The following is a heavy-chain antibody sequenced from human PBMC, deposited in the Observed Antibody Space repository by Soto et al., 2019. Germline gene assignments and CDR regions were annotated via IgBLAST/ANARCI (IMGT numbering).Heavy chain of an antibody. Sequence: EVQLLESGGGLVQPGGSLRLSCAASGFTFSSYAMSWVRQAPGKGLEWVSAISGSGGSTYYADSVKGRFTISRDNSKNTLYLQMNSLRAEDTAVYYRAKAQSKYSSSGGFDYWGQGTLVTVSS. J-gene: IGHJ4*02. CDR2: ISGSGGST. D-gene: IGHD6-6*01. V-gene: IGHV3-23*01. CDR3: AKAQSKYSSSGGFDY. CDR1: GFTFSSYA.